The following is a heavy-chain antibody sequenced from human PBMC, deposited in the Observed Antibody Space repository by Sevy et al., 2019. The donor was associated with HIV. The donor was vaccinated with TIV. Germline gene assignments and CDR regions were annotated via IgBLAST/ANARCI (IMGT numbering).Heavy chain of an antibody. CDR1: GYTLTELS. CDR3: ATALYSSSRENYYYYYGMDV. Sequence: ASVKVSCKVSGYTLTELSVHWVRQAPGKGLEWMGGFDPEDGETIYAQKFQGRVTMTEDTSTDTAYMELSSLRSEDTAVYYCATALYSSSRENYYYYYGMDVWGQGTTVTVSS. V-gene: IGHV1-24*01. D-gene: IGHD6-13*01. J-gene: IGHJ6*02. CDR2: FDPEDGET.